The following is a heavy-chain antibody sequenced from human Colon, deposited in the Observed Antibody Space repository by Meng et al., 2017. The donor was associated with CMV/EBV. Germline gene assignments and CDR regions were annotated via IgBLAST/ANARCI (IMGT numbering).Heavy chain of an antibody. CDR1: EINFSGYS. D-gene: IGHD6-6*01. CDR2: VSSSGNTV. J-gene: IGHJ4*02. V-gene: IGHV3-48*01. CDR3: SQPPAPHRSSWKSLKN. Sequence: GESLKISCEDSEINFSGYSINWVRQAPGKRLEWVSYVSSSGNTVYYADSVKGRFTMSRDNSKNTLYLQMNSLRAEDTAVYYCSQPPAPHRSSWKSLKNWGQGTLVTVSS.